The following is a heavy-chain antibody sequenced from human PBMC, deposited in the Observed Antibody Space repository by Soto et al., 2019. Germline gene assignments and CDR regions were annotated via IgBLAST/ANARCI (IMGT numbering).Heavy chain of an antibody. CDR3: ARESAVVVAAKDY. Sequence: GGSLRLSCAASGFTFSSYSMNWVRQAPGKGLEWVSSISSSSRNIYYADSLKGRFTISRDNAKNSLYLQMNSLRAEDTAVYYCARESAVVVAAKDYWGQGTLVTISS. CDR1: GFTFSSYS. J-gene: IGHJ4*02. CDR2: ISSSSRNI. D-gene: IGHD2-15*01. V-gene: IGHV3-21*01.